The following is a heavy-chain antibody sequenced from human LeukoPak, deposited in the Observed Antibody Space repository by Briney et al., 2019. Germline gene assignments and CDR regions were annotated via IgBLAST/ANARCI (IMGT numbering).Heavy chain of an antibody. V-gene: IGHV4-34*01. CDR3: ARGTWGYDFWSGYYTRNWFDP. CDR1: GGSFSGYY. D-gene: IGHD3-3*01. Sequence: SETLSLTCAVYGGSFSGYYLSWIRQPPGKGLEWIGEINHSGSTNYNPALKSRGTISVDTSKNQFSLKLSSVTAADTAVYYCARGTWGYDFWSGYYTRNWFDPWGQGTLVTVSS. CDR2: INHSGST. J-gene: IGHJ5*02.